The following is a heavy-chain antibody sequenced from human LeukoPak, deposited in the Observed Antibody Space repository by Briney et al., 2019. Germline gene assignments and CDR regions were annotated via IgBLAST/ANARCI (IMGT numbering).Heavy chain of an antibody. V-gene: IGHV4-59*12. Sequence: SETLSLTCTVSGGSISSYKWNWIRQPPGKGLEWIGYIYYSGSTDYNPSLNYNPSLKSRVTISVDTSKNQVSLNLFAVTAADTAVYYCASLLGPRNRNIVATDYWGQGTLVTVSS. CDR3: ASLLGPRNRNIVATDY. J-gene: IGHJ4*02. CDR2: IYYSGSTDYNPSL. CDR1: GGSISSYK. D-gene: IGHD5-12*01.